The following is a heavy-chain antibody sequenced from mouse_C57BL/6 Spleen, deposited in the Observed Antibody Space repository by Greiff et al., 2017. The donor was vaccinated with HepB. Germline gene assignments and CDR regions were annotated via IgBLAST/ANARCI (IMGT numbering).Heavy chain of an antibody. V-gene: IGHV10-1*01. CDR3: VRPLYYDYDARFAY. Sequence: EVQRVESGGGLVQPKGSLKLSCAASGFSFNTYAMNWVRQAPGKGLEWVARIRSKSNNYATYYADSVKDRFTISRDDSESMLYLQMNNLKTEDTAMYYCVRPLYYDYDARFAYWGQGTLVTVSA. CDR1: GFSFNTYA. D-gene: IGHD2-4*01. CDR2: IRSKSNNYAT. J-gene: IGHJ3*01.